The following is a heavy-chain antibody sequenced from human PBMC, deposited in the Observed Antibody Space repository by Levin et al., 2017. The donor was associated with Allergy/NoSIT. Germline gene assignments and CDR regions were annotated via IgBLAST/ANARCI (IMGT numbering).Heavy chain of an antibody. J-gene: IGHJ4*02. D-gene: IGHD3-10*01. Sequence: GGSLRLSCAASGFTFSSYGMHWVRQAPGKGLEWVAVIWYDGSNKYYADSVKGRFTISRDNSKNTLYLQMNSLRAEDTAVYYCAITMVRGVFDYWGQGTLVTVSS. CDR2: IWYDGSNK. V-gene: IGHV3-33*01. CDR3: AITMVRGVFDY. CDR1: GFTFSSYG.